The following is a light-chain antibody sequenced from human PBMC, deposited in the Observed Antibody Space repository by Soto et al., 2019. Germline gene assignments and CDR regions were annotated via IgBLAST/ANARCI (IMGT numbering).Light chain of an antibody. CDR3: QAYDSSLSSSYV. Sequence: QSVLTQPPSVSGAPGQRVTISCTGSSSNIGAGYDVHWFQQLPGAAPKVLIYGNNNRPSGVPDRFSGSKPCTSASLAITGLQAEDDADYYYQAYDSSLSSSYVFGTGTKVTVL. CDR2: GNN. V-gene: IGLV1-40*01. CDR1: SSNIGAGYD. J-gene: IGLJ1*01.